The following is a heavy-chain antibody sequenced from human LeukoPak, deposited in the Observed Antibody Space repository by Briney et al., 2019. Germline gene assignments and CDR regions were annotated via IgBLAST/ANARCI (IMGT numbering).Heavy chain of an antibody. J-gene: IGHJ6*04. V-gene: IGHV1-69*13. D-gene: IGHD2-2*01. CDR1: GGTFSSYA. Sequence: SVKVSCKASGGTFSSYAISWVRQAPGQGLEWMGGIIPIFGTANYAQKFRGRVTITADESTSTAYMELSSLRSEDTAVYYCARGDRRDIVVDILTDHYGMDVWGKGTTVTVSS. CDR3: ARGDRRDIVVDILTDHYGMDV. CDR2: IIPIFGTA.